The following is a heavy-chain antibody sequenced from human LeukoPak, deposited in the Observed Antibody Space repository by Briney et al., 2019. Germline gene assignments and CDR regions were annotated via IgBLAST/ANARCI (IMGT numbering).Heavy chain of an antibody. CDR1: GFTVDDYG. CDR2: INWNGDST. CDR3: ARDNKIDYDFWSGPSDY. Sequence: GGSLRLSCAASGFTVDDYGMSWVRQAPGQGLEWVSGINWNGDSTGYADSVKGRFTISRDNAKNSLYLQMSSLRAEDTALYYCARDNKIDYDFWSGPSDYWGQGTLVTVSS. V-gene: IGHV3-20*04. J-gene: IGHJ4*02. D-gene: IGHD3-3*01.